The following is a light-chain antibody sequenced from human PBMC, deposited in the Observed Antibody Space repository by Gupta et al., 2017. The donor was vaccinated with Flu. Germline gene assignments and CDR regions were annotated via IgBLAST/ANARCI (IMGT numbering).Light chain of an antibody. CDR3: RQALPTPHT. CDR1: QSLLHTNAYKY. J-gene: IGKJ2*01. Sequence: IVMTQSPLSLPVTPGEPASISCRSSQSLLHTNAYKYLDWYLQKPGQSPQLLIYLGSSRVSRVPDRLRGCASGTDFTLKISRMKAEHVSVSYFRQALPTPHTFGQGTKMEIK. CDR2: LGS. V-gene: IGKV2-28*01.